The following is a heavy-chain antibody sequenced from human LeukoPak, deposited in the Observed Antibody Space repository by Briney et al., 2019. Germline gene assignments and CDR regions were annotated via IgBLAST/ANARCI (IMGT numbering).Heavy chain of an antibody. Sequence: PSETLSLTCTVSGGSISSGDYYWSWLRQPPGKGLEWIGYIYYSGSPYYNPSLKSRVTISVDTSKNQFSLKLSSVTAADTAVYYCARDLALDCSSTSCPGGGFDPWGQGTLVTVSS. V-gene: IGHV4-30-4*01. CDR3: ARDLALDCSSTSCPGGGFDP. J-gene: IGHJ5*02. CDR1: GGSISSGDYY. D-gene: IGHD2-2*01. CDR2: IYYSGSP.